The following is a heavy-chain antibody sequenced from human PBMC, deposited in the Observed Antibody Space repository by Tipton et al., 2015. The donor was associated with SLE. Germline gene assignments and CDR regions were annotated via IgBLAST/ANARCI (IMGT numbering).Heavy chain of an antibody. J-gene: IGHJ6*02. CDR1: GASIRSSEHY. CDR2: IHYNGNT. CDR3: ARRRGSANWYSRYGMDV. D-gene: IGHD2-21*02. V-gene: IGHV4-31*02. Sequence: TLSLTCTVSGASIRSSEHYWSWIRQNPGKGLEWIGYIHYNGNTNYNPSLKSRVTMSVDTSKNQFSLKLSSVTAADTAVYYCARRRGSANWYSRYGMDVWGQGTTVTVSS.